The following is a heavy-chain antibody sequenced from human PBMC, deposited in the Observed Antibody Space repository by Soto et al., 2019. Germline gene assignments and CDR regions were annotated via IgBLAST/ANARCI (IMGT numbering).Heavy chain of an antibody. J-gene: IGHJ6*02. Sequence: GGSLRLSCAASGFTFSSYAMSWVRQAPGKGLEWVSTISGSGASTYFADSAKGRFTISRDNSKNTLYLQMNSLRADDTAVYYCANSEPKPTVTRYGMDVWGQGTTVTVSS. CDR1: GFTFSSYA. CDR2: ISGSGAST. CDR3: ANSEPKPTVTRYGMDV. V-gene: IGHV3-23*01. D-gene: IGHD4-17*01.